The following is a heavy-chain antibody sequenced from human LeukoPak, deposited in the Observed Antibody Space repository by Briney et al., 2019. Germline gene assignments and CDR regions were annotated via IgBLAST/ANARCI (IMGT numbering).Heavy chain of an antibody. CDR2: FVPEDGET. D-gene: IGHD3-3*01. CDR1: GYTLTELS. J-gene: IGHJ4*02. CDR3: ATDGHYDFWSGYAD. Sequence: ASVKVSCKVSGYTLTELSVHCVRQASGKGLEWMGGFVPEDGETIYAQKFQGRVTMTADTSTDTAYMELSSLRSEDTAVYYCATDGHYDFWSGYADWGQGTLVTVSS. V-gene: IGHV1-24*01.